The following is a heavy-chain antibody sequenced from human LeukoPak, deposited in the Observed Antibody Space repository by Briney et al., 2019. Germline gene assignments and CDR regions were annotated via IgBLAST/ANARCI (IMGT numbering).Heavy chain of an antibody. V-gene: IGHV4-38-2*01. CDR2: VFSGNT. CDR1: GYSIRSGYY. J-gene: IGHJ4*02. Sequence: PSETLSLTCAVSGYSIRSGYYWGWIRQPPGKGLEWIGSVFSGNTYYNPSLKSRVTISVDTSKNQLSLDLSSVTAADTAVYYCARLRGSYYYFGSWGQGTLVTVSS. CDR3: ARLRGSYYYFGS. D-gene: IGHD1-26*01.